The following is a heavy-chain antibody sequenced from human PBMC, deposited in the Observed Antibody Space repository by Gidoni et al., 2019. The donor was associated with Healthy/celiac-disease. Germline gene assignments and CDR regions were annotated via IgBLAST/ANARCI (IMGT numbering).Heavy chain of an antibody. Sequence: QVQLVESGGGVVQPGRSLRLSCAASGFTLRSYAMPWVRQAPGKGLEWVAVISYDGSNKYYADSVKGRFTISRDNSKNTLYLQMNSLRAEDTAVYYCARDGESAIFGVVQDYYYYMDVCAKGPRSPSP. V-gene: IGHV3-30*04. D-gene: IGHD3-3*01. CDR3: ARDGESAIFGVVQDYYYYMDV. J-gene: IGHJ6*03. CDR1: GFTLRSYA. CDR2: ISYDGSNK.